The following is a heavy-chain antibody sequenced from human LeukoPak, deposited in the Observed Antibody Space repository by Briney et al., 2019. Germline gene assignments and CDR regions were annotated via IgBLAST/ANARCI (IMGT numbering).Heavy chain of an antibody. CDR3: AREGRATTIDY. Sequence: GGSLRLSCAASGFTFSNYAMTWVRQAPGKGLELVSVISASGRNTDYADSVKGRFTISRDNAKNSLYLQMNSLRAEDTAVYYCAREGRATTIDYWGQGTLVTVSS. CDR1: GFTFSNYA. J-gene: IGHJ4*02. V-gene: IGHV3-23*01. CDR2: ISASGRNT. D-gene: IGHD1-26*01.